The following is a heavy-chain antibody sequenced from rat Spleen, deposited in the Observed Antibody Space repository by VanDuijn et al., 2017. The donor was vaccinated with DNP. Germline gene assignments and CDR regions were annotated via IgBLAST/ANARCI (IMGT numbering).Heavy chain of an antibody. CDR2: ISYGGNT. CDR1: GYSITSNY. J-gene: IGHJ2*01. D-gene: IGHD4-4*01. Sequence: EVQLQESGPGLVKPSQSLSLTCSVTGYSITSNYWGWIRKFPGSEMEWIGQISYGGNTRYNPSLKSRISITRDTSRNQFFLQVNSVRDEDTATYYCALQLGVFDYWGQGVMVIVSS. CDR3: ALQLGVFDY. V-gene: IGHV3-1*01.